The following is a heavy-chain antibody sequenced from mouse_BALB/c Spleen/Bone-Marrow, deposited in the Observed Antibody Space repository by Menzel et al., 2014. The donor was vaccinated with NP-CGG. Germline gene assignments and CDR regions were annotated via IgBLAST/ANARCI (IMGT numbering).Heavy chain of an antibody. J-gene: IGHJ4*01. Sequence: EVQGVESGGGLVQPGGSRKLSCAASGFTFSSFGMHWVRQAPEKGLEWVAYISGGSSTIYYADTVKGRFTISRDNPKNTLFLQMTSLRSEDTAMYYCARGVDGYGKDARDYWGQGTSVTVSS. V-gene: IGHV5-17*02. D-gene: IGHD1-1*01. CDR3: ARGVDGYGKDARDY. CDR2: ISGGSSTI. CDR1: GFTFSSFG.